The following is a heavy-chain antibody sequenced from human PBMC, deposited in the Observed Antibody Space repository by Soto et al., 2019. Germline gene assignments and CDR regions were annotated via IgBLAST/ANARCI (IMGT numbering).Heavy chain of an antibody. D-gene: IGHD3-3*01. V-gene: IGHV1-18*01. J-gene: IGHJ5*02. CDR2: ISAYNGNT. Sequence: QVQLVQSGAEVKKPGASVKVSCKASGYTFTSYGISWVRQAPGQGLEWMGWISAYNGNTNYAQKLQGRVTMTTDTSMSTADMELRSLRSDDTAVYYCARVLYYDFWSGYSAPSFDPWGQGTLVTVSS. CDR1: GYTFTSYG. CDR3: ARVLYYDFWSGYSAPSFDP.